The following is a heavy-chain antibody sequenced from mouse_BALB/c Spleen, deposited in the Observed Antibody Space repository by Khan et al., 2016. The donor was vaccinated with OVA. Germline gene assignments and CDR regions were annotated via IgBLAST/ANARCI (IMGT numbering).Heavy chain of an antibody. CDR3: ARSNGNDWFAY. J-gene: IGHJ3*01. CDR1: GYTLTNYG. V-gene: IGHV9-3-1*01. CDR2: INTYIGEP. Sequence: QIQLVQSGPELKKPGETVKISCKASGYTLTNYGMNWVKQAPGQGLKWMGWINTYIGEPTYADDFKGRFAFSLETSASTAYLQINNLKNEDTATYFCARSNGNDWFAYWGQGTLVTVSA. D-gene: IGHD2-1*01.